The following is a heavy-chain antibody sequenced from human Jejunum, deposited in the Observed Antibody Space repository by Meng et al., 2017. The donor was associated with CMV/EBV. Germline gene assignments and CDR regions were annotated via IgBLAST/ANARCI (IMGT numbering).Heavy chain of an antibody. Sequence: EVQLVESGGGLIQPGGXXXLSCAASGFTVRNNYMSWVRQAPGKGLEWVSVMYSGGTTYYADSVKGRFTISRDNSKNTLYLQMNSLRAEDTAVYYCARDNLPGYGYSYDDYWGQGTRVTVSS. J-gene: IGHJ4*02. CDR3: ARDNLPGYGYSYDDY. V-gene: IGHV3-53*01. D-gene: IGHD5-18*01. CDR2: MYSGGTT. CDR1: GFTVRNNY.